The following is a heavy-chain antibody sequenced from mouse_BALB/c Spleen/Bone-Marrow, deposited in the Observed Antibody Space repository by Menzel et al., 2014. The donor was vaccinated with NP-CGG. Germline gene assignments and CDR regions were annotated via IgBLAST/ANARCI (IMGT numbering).Heavy chain of an antibody. Sequence: QVHVKQSGAELVRPGASVKLSCKASGYTFTSYWINWVKQRPGQGLEWIGNIYPSDSYTNYNQKFKDKATLTVDKSSSPAYMQLSTPTSEDSAVYYCTTTYDYDEGGFDYWGQGTTLTVSS. J-gene: IGHJ2*01. CDR1: GYTFTSYW. CDR2: IYPSDSYT. V-gene: IGHV1-69*02. D-gene: IGHD2-4*01. CDR3: TTTYDYDEGGFDY.